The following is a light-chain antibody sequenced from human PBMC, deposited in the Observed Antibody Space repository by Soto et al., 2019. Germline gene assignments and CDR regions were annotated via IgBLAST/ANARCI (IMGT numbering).Light chain of an antibody. CDR3: CSYAGSSTLV. J-gene: IGLJ2*01. Sequence: QSALTQPASVSGSPGQSITISCTGTSSDVGSYNHVSWYQQHPGKAPKLMIYDVSKRPSGVSNRFSGSKSGNTASLTISGLQAEDEADYYCCSYAGSSTLVFGGGTKLTVL. V-gene: IGLV2-23*02. CDR2: DVS. CDR1: SSDVGSYNH.